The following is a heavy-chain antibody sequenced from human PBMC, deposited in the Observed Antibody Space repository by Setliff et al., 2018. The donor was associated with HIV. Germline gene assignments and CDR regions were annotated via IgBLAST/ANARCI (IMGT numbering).Heavy chain of an antibody. J-gene: IGHJ3*02. CDR2: ITGNGDFS. CDR3: VTDYDFWTGYSNDAFDI. CDR1: GFTFRTYN. Sequence: GGSLRLSCSASGFTFRTYNMHWVRQAPGKGLEYVSVITGNGDFSYYADSVKGRFTISRDNSKNTLYLQMSSLRAEDTAVYYCVTDYDFWTGYSNDAFDIWGQGTMVTVSS. V-gene: IGHV3-64D*09. D-gene: IGHD3-3*01.